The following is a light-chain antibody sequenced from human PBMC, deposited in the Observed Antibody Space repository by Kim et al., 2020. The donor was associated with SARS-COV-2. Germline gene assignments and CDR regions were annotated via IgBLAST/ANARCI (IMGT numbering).Light chain of an antibody. CDR3: QQSHTAPLLT. CDR2: AAS. CDR1: QSISTY. J-gene: IGKJ4*01. V-gene: IGKV1-39*01. Sequence: SVGDRVTIACRASQSISTYLNWYQQKPGKAPNRLIYAASSLQSGVPSRFSGSGSGTDFTLTISSLQPEDFATYYCQQSHTAPLLTFGGGTKVESK.